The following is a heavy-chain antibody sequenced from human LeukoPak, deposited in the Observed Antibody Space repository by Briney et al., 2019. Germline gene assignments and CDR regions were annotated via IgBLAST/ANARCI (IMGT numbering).Heavy chain of an antibody. J-gene: IGHJ4*02. CDR1: GYTFTSYD. D-gene: IGHD1-26*01. CDR3: ARGSVVGATRRSPDFDY. Sequence: ASVKVSCKASGYTFTSYDINWVRHATGQGLEWMGWMNPNSGNTGYAQKFQGRVTMTRNTSISTAYMELSSLRSEDTAVYYCARGSVVGATRRSPDFDYWGQGTLVTVSS. V-gene: IGHV1-8*01. CDR2: MNPNSGNT.